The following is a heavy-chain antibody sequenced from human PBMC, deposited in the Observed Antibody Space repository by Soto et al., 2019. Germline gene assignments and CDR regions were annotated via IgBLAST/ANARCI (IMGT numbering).Heavy chain of an antibody. J-gene: IGHJ4*02. V-gene: IGHV4-30-4*01. Sequence: SETLSLTCTVSGGSISSGDYYWSWIRQPPGKGLEWIGYIYYSGSTYYNPSLESRVSISVDTSKNQFSLRLTSVTAADTAVYYCARTRVDYYDVLTGYYLLYYFDYWGQGTLVTVSS. D-gene: IGHD3-9*01. CDR3: ARTRVDYYDVLTGYYLLYYFDY. CDR1: GGSISSGDYY. CDR2: IYYSGST.